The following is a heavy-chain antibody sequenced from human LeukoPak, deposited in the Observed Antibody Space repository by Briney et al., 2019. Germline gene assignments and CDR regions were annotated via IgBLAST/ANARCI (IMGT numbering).Heavy chain of an antibody. CDR1: GGSFSGYY. CDR3: ARQESSSADAFDI. V-gene: IGHV4-34*01. Sequence: PSETLSLTCAVYGGSFSGYYWSWIRQPPGKGLEWIGEVNHSGSNNYNPSLKSRVHISVDTSKNQFSLKLSSVTAADTAVYYCARQESSSADAFDIWGQGTMVSVSS. D-gene: IGHD6-6*01. J-gene: IGHJ3*02. CDR2: VNHSGSN.